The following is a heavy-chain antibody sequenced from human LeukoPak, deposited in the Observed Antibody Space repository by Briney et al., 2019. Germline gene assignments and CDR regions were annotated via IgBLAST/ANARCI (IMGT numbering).Heavy chain of an antibody. Sequence: SVKVSCKASGGTFSSYAISWVRQAPGQGLEWMGGIIPIFGTANYAQKFQGRVTITADESTSTVYMELSSLRSEDTAVYYCAREYIAAAGHFDYWGQGTLVTVSS. J-gene: IGHJ4*02. V-gene: IGHV1-69*01. D-gene: IGHD6-13*01. CDR3: AREYIAAAGHFDY. CDR1: GGTFSSYA. CDR2: IIPIFGTA.